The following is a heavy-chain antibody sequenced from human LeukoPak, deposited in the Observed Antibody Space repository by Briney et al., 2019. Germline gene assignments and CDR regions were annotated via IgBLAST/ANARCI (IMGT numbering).Heavy chain of an antibody. CDR3: ARHGSSGWDFDY. V-gene: IGHV4-59*08. J-gene: IGHJ4*02. CDR1: GXSIGNYY. D-gene: IGHD6-19*01. Sequence: ASETLSLTCTVSGXSIGNYYWSWIRQPPGRGLEWIVYSGSTTYNPSLKSRVTTSVDTSKNHFSLKLNSVTAADTAVYYCARHGSSGWDFDYWGQGTLVTVSS. CDR2: SGST.